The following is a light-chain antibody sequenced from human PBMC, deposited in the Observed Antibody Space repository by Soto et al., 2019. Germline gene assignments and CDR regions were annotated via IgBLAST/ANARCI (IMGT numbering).Light chain of an antibody. V-gene: IGLV2-14*01. Sequence: QSALTQPASVSGSPGQSITISCTGTSSDVGGYNYVSWYQQHPGKAPKLMIYDVSNRPSGVSNRFSGSKSGNTASLTISGLQADDETDYYSSSYTSTSTRVFGTGTKVTVL. J-gene: IGLJ1*01. CDR2: DVS. CDR3: SSYTSTSTRV. CDR1: SSDVGGYNY.